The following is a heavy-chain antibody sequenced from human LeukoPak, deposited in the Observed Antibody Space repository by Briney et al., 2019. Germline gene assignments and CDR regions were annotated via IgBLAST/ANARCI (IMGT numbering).Heavy chain of an antibody. V-gene: IGHV3-30*02. CDR1: GFTFSSYG. D-gene: IGHD3-9*01. CDR3: ARGHHPLLRYATYYYYMDV. CDR2: IRYDGSNK. Sequence: GGSLRLSCAASGFTFSSYGMHWVRQAPGKGLEWVAFIRYDGSNKYYADSVKGRFTISRDNSKNTLYLQMNSLRAEDTAVYYCARGHHPLLRYATYYYYMDVWGKGTTVTVSS. J-gene: IGHJ6*03.